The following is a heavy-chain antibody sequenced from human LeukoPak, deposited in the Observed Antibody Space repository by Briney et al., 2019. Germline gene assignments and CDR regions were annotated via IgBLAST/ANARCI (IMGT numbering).Heavy chain of an antibody. Sequence: ASVKVSCKASGYTFTSYGISWARQAPGQGLEWMGWISAYNGNTNYAQKLQGRVTMTTDTSTSTAYMELRSLRSDDTAVYYCARAPPIAARPNDYYYYYYMDVWGKGTTVTVSS. V-gene: IGHV1-18*01. J-gene: IGHJ6*03. CDR3: ARAPPIAARPNDYYYYYYMDV. D-gene: IGHD6-6*01. CDR1: GYTFTSYG. CDR2: ISAYNGNT.